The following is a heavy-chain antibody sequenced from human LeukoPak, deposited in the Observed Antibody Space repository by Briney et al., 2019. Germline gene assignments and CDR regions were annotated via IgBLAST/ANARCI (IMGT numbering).Heavy chain of an antibody. CDR3: ARSYSNSWYGDFQH. V-gene: IGHV4-39*07. CDR2: INYSGST. D-gene: IGHD6-13*01. CDR1: SGSLSSNSYY. J-gene: IGHJ1*01. Sequence: SESLSLTCTVSSGSLSSNSYYWAWIRHPPGKGLGWIVCINYSGSTYYKPSLKSRVTMAVDTSKNQFSMRLSSVTAADTAVYYCARSYSNSWYGDFQHWGQGTLVTVSS.